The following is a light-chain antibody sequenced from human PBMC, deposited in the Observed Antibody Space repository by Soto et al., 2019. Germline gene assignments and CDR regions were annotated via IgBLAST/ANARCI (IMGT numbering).Light chain of an antibody. Sequence: EIVLTQSPGTLSLSPGEGATLSCRASQSVSSNYLAWYQQKPGQAPRLLFYSATNRDTCIPDRFSASGSGTVFTLTISRLEPEDFAVYYCQQFGTSPWTFGPGTKVDIK. J-gene: IGKJ1*01. CDR1: QSVSSNY. CDR2: SAT. CDR3: QQFGTSPWT. V-gene: IGKV3-20*01.